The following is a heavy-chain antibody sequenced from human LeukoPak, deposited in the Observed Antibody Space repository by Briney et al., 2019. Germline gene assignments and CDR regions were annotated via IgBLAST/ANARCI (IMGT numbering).Heavy chain of an antibody. Sequence: PGGSLRLSCAGSGFTFSSYAMTWVRQAPGTGLEWVSSISRSDGTTYYTDSVKGRFTISRDNSKNTLFLQMNSLRAEDTAVYYCARDYDFWSGSRDFDYWGQGTLVTVSS. CDR1: GFTFSSYA. V-gene: IGHV3-23*01. J-gene: IGHJ4*02. CDR3: ARDYDFWSGSRDFDY. D-gene: IGHD3-3*01. CDR2: ISRSDGTT.